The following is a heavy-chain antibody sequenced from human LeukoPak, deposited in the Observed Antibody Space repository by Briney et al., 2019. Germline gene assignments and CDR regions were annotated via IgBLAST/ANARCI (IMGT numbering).Heavy chain of an antibody. Sequence: GGSLRLSCAASGFTFSSYGMHWVRQAPGKGLEWVAVIWYDGSNKYYADSVKGRFTISRNNSKNTLYLQMNSLRAEDTAVYYCARDHHSSGYSFDYWGQGTLVTVSS. CDR1: GFTFSSYG. CDR3: ARDHHSSGYSFDY. CDR2: IWYDGSNK. V-gene: IGHV3-33*01. J-gene: IGHJ4*02. D-gene: IGHD3-22*01.